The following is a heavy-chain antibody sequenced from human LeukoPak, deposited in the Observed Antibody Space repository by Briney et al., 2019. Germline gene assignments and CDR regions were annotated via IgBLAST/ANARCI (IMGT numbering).Heavy chain of an antibody. V-gene: IGHV1-69*13. J-gene: IGHJ4*02. CDR1: GGTFSSYA. Sequence: VASVKVSCKASGGTFSSYAISWVRQAPGQGLEWMGGIIPIFGTANYAQKFQGRVTITADESTSTAYMELSSLRSEDTAVYYCATDPWADYLDYWGQGTLVTVSS. CDR2: IIPIFGTA. D-gene: IGHD7-27*01. CDR3: ATDPWADYLDY.